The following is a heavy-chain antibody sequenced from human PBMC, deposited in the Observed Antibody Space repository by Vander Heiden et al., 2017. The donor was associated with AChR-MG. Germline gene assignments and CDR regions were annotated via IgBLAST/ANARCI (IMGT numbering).Heavy chain of an antibody. D-gene: IGHD1-1*01. CDR2: ISYSGNT. J-gene: IGHJ3*02. V-gene: IGHV4-59*08. CDR1: SASINTYY. Sequence: QVQLQESGPGLVKPSETLSLTCTVSSASINTYYWSWIRQPPGKGREWIGYISYSGNTKYNPSLNSRVVISVDTSKNQFSLKLSSVTAADTAVYYCARHFFSQLGDAFDIWGQGTVVTGSS. CDR3: ARHFFSQLGDAFDI.